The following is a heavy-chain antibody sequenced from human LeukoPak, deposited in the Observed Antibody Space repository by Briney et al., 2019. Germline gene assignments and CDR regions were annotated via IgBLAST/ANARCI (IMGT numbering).Heavy chain of an antibody. CDR1: GGTFSSYA. Sequence: SAVKVSCKSSGGTFSSYAISWVRQAPGQGLEWMGRIIPILGIANYAQKFQGRVTITVDKSTCTAYMELSSLRSEDTAVYYCARGDSGWYWFDPWGQGTLVTVSS. CDR2: IIPILGIA. V-gene: IGHV1-69*04. D-gene: IGHD6-19*01. CDR3: ARGDSGWYWFDP. J-gene: IGHJ5*02.